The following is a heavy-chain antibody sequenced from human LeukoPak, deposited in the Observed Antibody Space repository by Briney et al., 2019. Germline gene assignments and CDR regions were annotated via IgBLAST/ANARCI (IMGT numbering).Heavy chain of an antibody. D-gene: IGHD1-26*01. CDR2: INGNGGGT. CDR1: GFSFKDYA. V-gene: IGHV3-9*01. CDR3: AKHLTATNTYIFFGLDV. Sequence: GGSLRLSCAATGFSFKDYAMHWVRQPPGRGLEWVSAINGNGGGTDYADSVKGRFTISRDNAKNSLYLQLSSLRAEDTALYYCAKHLTATNTYIFFGLDVWGQGTSVTVSS. J-gene: IGHJ6*02.